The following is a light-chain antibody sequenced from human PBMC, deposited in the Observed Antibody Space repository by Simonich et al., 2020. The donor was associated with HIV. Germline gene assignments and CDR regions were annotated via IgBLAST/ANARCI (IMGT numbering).Light chain of an antibody. Sequence: QSALTQPASVSGSPGQSITISCTGTSSDVGGYNYVSWYHQHPGKAPKRMIYDFSKRPSGVYNRSSGSKAGKTASLTISGLQAEDESDYYCSSYTSSSTSVVFGGGTKLTVL. V-gene: IGLV2-14*03. CDR1: SSDVGGYNY. CDR2: DFS. CDR3: SSYTSSSTSVV. J-gene: IGLJ2*01.